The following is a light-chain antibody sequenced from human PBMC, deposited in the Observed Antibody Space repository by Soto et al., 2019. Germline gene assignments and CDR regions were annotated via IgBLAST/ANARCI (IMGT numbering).Light chain of an antibody. CDR3: QQYGYSPIT. CDR2: AAS. Sequence: EKVVSLSLAALSLSPEERATLSCRASQSVSSSHLAWYQHKPGQAPRLLIYAASSRATGSPDRFSGGGSGTDFTLTISRLEPEDFAVYYCQQYGYSPITFGQGTRLEI. V-gene: IGKV3-20*01. CDR1: QSVSSSH. J-gene: IGKJ5*01.